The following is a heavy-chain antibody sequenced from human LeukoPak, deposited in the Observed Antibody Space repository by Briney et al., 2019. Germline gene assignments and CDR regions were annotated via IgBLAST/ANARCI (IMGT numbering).Heavy chain of an antibody. CDR3: ARLIPHYYDSSGPNWFDP. V-gene: IGHV1-69*13. J-gene: IGHJ5*02. D-gene: IGHD3-22*01. Sequence: ASVKVSCKASGGTFSSYAISWVRRAPGQGLEWMGGIIPIFGTANYAQKFQGRVTITADESTSTAYMELSSLRSEDTAVYYCARLIPHYYDSSGPNWFDPWGQGTLVTVSS. CDR1: GGTFSSYA. CDR2: IIPIFGTA.